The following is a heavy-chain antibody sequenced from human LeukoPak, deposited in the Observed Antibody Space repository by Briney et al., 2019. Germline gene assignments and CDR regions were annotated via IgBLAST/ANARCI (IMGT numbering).Heavy chain of an antibody. CDR1: GFTFSSYW. V-gene: IGHV3-7*01. CDR2: IKQDGSEK. CDR3: ARAREGGFDS. J-gene: IGHJ4*02. Sequence: GGSLRLSCAASGFTFSSYWMSWFRQAPGKGLEWVANIKQDGSEKYYVDSVKGRFTISRDNAKKSLYLQMKSLRAEATAVYYCARAREGGFDSWGQGTLVTVSS. D-gene: IGHD3-16*01.